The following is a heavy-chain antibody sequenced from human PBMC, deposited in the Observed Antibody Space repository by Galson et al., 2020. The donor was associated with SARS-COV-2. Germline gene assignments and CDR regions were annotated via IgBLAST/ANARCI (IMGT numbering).Heavy chain of an antibody. J-gene: IGHJ4*02. CDR1: GGSFSGYY. D-gene: IGHD6-19*01. CDR2: INHSGST. V-gene: IGHV4-34*01. CDR3: ARIPKISGWSKAHFDY. Sequence: SETLSLTCAVYGGSFSGYYWSWIRQPPGKGLEWIGEINHSGSTNYNPSLKSRVTISVDTSKNQFSLKLSSLTAADTAVYYCARIPKISGWSKAHFDYWGQGTLVTVSS.